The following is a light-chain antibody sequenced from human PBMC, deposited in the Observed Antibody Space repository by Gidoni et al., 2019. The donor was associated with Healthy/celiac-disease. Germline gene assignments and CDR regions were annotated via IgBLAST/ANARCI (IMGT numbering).Light chain of an antibody. V-gene: IGKV3-11*01. CDR1: QSVSSY. Sequence: EIVLTQSPATLSLSPGERATLSCRASQSVSSYLSWYQQKPGQAPRLLIYDASNRATGIPARFSGSGSWTDFTLTISSLEPEDFAVYYCQQRSNWGFTFGPGTKVDIK. J-gene: IGKJ3*01. CDR2: DAS. CDR3: QQRSNWGFT.